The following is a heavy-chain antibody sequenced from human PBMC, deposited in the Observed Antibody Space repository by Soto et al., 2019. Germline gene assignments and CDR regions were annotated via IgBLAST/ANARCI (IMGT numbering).Heavy chain of an antibody. CDR3: ARTLYSSPPPYYFHY. D-gene: IGHD6-13*01. CDR2: ISGSGGNT. Sequence: EVQLLESGGGLVQPGGSLRLSCAASEFTFSSYAMSWVRQAPGKGLEWVSGISGSGGNTYYADSVKDRFTISRDNSKNTLYLQMNSLRAEDTALYFCARTLYSSPPPYYFHYWGQGTLVTVSS. CDR1: EFTFSSYA. J-gene: IGHJ4*02. V-gene: IGHV3-23*01.